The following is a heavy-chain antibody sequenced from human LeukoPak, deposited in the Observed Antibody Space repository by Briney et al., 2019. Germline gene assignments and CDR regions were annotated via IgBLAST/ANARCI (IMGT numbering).Heavy chain of an antibody. Sequence: SETLSLTCTVSGGSISSSSYYWGWIRQPPGKGLEWIGSIYYSGSTYYNPSLKSRVTIPVDTSKNQFSLKLSSLTAADTPVYYCARDTLTYYDFWSGVGAAFDIWGQGTMVTVSS. J-gene: IGHJ3*02. CDR3: ARDTLTYYDFWSGVGAAFDI. CDR2: IYYSGST. CDR1: GGSISSSSYY. V-gene: IGHV4-39*07. D-gene: IGHD3-3*01.